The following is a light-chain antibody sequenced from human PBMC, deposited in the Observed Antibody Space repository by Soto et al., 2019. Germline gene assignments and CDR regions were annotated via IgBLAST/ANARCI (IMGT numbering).Light chain of an antibody. Sequence: QSVLTQPPSVPGSPGQSITVSCTGTSSDIGASNFVSWYQHLPGRAPKVIIFEATNRPSGVSDRFSGSKAGTTASLTISGLQADDEGEYFCISYKTDDTFVFGTGTKVTVL. CDR1: SSDIGASNF. CDR3: ISYKTDDTFV. J-gene: IGLJ1*01. V-gene: IGLV2-14*01. CDR2: EAT.